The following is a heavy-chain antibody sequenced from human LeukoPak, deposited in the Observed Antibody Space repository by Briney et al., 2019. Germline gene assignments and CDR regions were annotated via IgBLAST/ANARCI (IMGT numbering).Heavy chain of an antibody. CDR2: INSDGINT. Sequence: PGGSLRLSCAASGFTLSGYGMHWVRQAPGKGLVWVSRINSDGINTSYADSVKGRFTISRDNAKNTLNLQMNSLRAEDTAAYYCARDLGQYYDTSDNWFDPWGQGTLVTVSS. CDR1: GFTLSGYG. V-gene: IGHV3-74*01. D-gene: IGHD3-22*01. J-gene: IGHJ5*02. CDR3: ARDLGQYYDTSDNWFDP.